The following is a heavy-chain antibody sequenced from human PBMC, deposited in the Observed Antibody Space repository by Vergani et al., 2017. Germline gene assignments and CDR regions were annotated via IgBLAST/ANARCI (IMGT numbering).Heavy chain of an antibody. CDR2: IYPGDSDT. D-gene: IGHD6-13*01. V-gene: IGHV5-51*01. CDR3: ARRHLGDSSWYVGYFDY. CDR1: GYSFTNYW. Sequence: EVQLVQSGAEVKKPGESLKISCKGSGYSFTNYWIGWVRQMLGKGLEWMGIIYPGDSDTRYSPSFQGQVTISADKSISTAYLQWSSLKASDTAMYYCARRHLGDSSWYVGYFDYWGQGTLVTVSS. J-gene: IGHJ4*02.